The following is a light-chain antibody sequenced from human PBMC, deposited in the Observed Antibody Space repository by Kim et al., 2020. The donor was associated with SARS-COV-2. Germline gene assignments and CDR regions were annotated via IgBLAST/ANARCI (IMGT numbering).Light chain of an antibody. J-gene: IGLJ2*01. CDR2: DDS. CDR3: QVWDSSSYHPVV. V-gene: IGLV3-21*03. Sequence: PGKTARITCGGNNIGSKSVNWYQQKPGQAPVLVVYDDSDRPSGIPERFSGSKSGNTATLTISRVEAGDETDYYCQVWDSSSYHPVVFGGGTQLTVL. CDR1: NIGSKS.